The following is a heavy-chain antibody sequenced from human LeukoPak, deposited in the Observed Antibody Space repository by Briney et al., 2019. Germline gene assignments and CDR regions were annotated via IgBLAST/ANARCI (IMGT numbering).Heavy chain of an antibody. J-gene: IGHJ4*02. CDR2: INHSGST. CDR1: GGSFSGYY. V-gene: IGHV4-34*01. Sequence: SETLSLTCVVYGGSFSGYYWSWIRQPPGKGLEWIGEINHSGSTNYNPSLKSRVTISVDTSKNQFSLKLSSVTAADTAVYYCARLSDYGSGNFDYWGQGALVTVSS. D-gene: IGHD3-10*01. CDR3: ARLSDYGSGNFDY.